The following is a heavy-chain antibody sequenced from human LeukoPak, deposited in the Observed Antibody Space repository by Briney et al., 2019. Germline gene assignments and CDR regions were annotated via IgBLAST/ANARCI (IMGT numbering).Heavy chain of an antibody. CDR1: GFTFSSYA. CDR2: ISGSGGST. J-gene: IGHJ3*02. Sequence: PGGSLRLSCAASGFTFSSYAMSWVRQAPGKGLEWVSAISGSGGSTYYADSVKGRFTISRDNSKNTLYLQMNSLRAEDTAVYYCAKFASTLRFLEWLPNLMWDAFDIWGQGTMVTVSS. CDR3: AKFASTLRFLEWLPNLMWDAFDI. V-gene: IGHV3-23*01. D-gene: IGHD3-3*01.